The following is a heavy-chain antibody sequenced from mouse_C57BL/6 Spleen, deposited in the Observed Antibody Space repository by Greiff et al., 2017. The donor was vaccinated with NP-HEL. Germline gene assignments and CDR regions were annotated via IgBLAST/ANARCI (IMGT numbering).Heavy chain of an antibody. J-gene: IGHJ4*01. V-gene: IGHV5-17*01. CDR3: ARTDYYGSSPYYAMDY. D-gene: IGHD1-1*01. Sequence: EVQLMESGGGLVKPGGSLKLSCAASGFTFSDYGMHWVRQAPEKGLEWVAYISSGSSTIYYADTVKGRFTISRDNAKNTLFLQMTSLRSEDTAMYYCARTDYYGSSPYYAMDYWGQGTSVTVSS. CDR2: ISSGSSTI. CDR1: GFTFSDYG.